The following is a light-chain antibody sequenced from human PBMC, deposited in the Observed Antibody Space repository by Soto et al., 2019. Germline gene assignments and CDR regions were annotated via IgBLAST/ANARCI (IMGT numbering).Light chain of an antibody. CDR2: SAS. Sequence: DIQMTQSPSSLSASLRDRVTLTCRASETTANYLNWYQHKPGKAPKLLIYSASSLQSGVPSRFSGRGSGTDFTLTINSLQPEDFATYSCQQNYISPPTFGGGTKVDIK. J-gene: IGKJ4*01. CDR3: QQNYISPPT. V-gene: IGKV1-39*01. CDR1: ETTANY.